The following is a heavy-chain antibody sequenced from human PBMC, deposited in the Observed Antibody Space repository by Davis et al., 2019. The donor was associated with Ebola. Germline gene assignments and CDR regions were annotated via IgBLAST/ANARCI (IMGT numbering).Heavy chain of an antibody. V-gene: IGHV4-34*01. Sequence: GSLRLSCAASGFTFSNAWMSWVRQPPGKGLEWIGEINHSGSTNYNPSLKSRVTISVDTSKNQFSLKLSSVTAADTAVYYCARSPIYYYYGMDVWGQGTTVTVSS. CDR3: ARSPIYYYYGMDV. CDR1: GFTFSNAW. J-gene: IGHJ6*02. CDR2: INHSGST.